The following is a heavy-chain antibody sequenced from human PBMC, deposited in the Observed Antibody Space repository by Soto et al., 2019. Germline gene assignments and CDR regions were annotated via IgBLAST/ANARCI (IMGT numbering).Heavy chain of an antibody. CDR3: ASSLRGGGSLRRYCSGGSCYPRTEVWYNWFDP. D-gene: IGHD2-15*01. V-gene: IGHV1-69*13. CDR2: IIPIFGTA. Sequence: ASVKVSCKASGGTFSSYAISWVRQAPGQGLEWMGGIIPIFGTANYAQKFQGRVTITADESTSTAYMELSSLRSEDTAVYYCASSLRGGGSLRRYCSGGSCYPRTEVWYNWFDPWGQGTLVTVSS. J-gene: IGHJ5*02. CDR1: GGTFSSYA.